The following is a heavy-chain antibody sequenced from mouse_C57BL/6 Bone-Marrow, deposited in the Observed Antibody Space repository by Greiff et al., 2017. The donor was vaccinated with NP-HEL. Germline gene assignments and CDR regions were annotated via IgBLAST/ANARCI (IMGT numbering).Heavy chain of an antibody. V-gene: IGHV1-42*01. CDR3: ARSHYGNYPWFAY. J-gene: IGHJ3*01. D-gene: IGHD2-1*01. CDR1: GYSFTGYY. Sequence: DVKLVESGPELVKPGASVKISCKASGYSFTGYYMNWVKQSPEKSLEWIGEINPSTGGTTYNQKFKAKATLTVDKSSSTAYMQLKSLTSEDSAVYYCARSHYGNYPWFAYWGQGTLVTVSA. CDR2: INPSTGGT.